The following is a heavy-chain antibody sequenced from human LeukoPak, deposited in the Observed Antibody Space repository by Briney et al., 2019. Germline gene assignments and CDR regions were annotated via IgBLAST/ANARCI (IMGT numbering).Heavy chain of an antibody. V-gene: IGHV3-66*01. CDR2: IYSGGST. CDR1: GFTVSSNY. D-gene: IGHD3-16*01. CDR3: ARDLTAYFDY. J-gene: IGHJ4*02. Sequence: GGSLRLSCAASGFTVSSNYMSWVRQAPGKGLEWVSVIYSGGSTYYADSVKGRFTISRDNSKKTLYLQMNSLRAEDTAVYYCARDLTAYFDYWGQGTLVTVSS.